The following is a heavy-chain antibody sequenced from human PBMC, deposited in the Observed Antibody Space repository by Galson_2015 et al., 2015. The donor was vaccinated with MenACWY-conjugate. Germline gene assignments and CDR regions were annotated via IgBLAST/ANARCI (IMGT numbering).Heavy chain of an antibody. J-gene: IGHJ4*02. CDR3: AKARRGRVVVTATTDY. CDR2: ISYDGSNK. Sequence: SLRLSCAASGFTFSSYGMHWVRQAPGKGLEWVAVISYDGSNKYYADSVKGRFTISRDNSKKTLYLQMNSLRAEDTAVYYCAKARRGRVVVTATTDYWGQGTLVTVSS. V-gene: IGHV3-30*18. CDR1: GFTFSSYG. D-gene: IGHD2-21*02.